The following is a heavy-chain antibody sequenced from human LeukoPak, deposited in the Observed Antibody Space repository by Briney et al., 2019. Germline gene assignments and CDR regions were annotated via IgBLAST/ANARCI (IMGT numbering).Heavy chain of an antibody. Sequence: SETLPLTCAVYGGSFSGYYWSWIRQPPGKGLEWIGEINHSGSTNYNPSLKSRVTISVDTSKNQFSLKLSSVTAADTAVYYCARGPLYYDFWSGYLSWFDPWGQGTLVTVSS. CDR1: GGSFSGYY. CDR2: INHSGST. V-gene: IGHV4-34*01. J-gene: IGHJ5*02. CDR3: ARGPLYYDFWSGYLSWFDP. D-gene: IGHD3-3*01.